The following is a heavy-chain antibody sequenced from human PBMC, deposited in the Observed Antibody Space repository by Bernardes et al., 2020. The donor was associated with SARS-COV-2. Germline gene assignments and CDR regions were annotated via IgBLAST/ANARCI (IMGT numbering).Heavy chain of an antibody. J-gene: IGHJ4*02. CDR3: AKYCSVATGPCRDRHFAK. CDR1: GFSFSGYE. V-gene: IGHV3-23*01. Sequence: GGSLRLSCAASGFSFSGYEMRWVRHVPGKGLEWVSTVTARGDVTYYPDSVRGRFTISRDNSQSTLYLQMNSLRAEETAVYYCAKYCSVATGPCRDRHFAKWGQGTPVTVSP. CDR2: VTARGDVT. D-gene: IGHD3-10*01.